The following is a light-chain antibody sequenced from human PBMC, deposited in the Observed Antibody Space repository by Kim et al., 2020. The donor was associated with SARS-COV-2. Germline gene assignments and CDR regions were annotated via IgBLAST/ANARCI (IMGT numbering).Light chain of an antibody. CDR3: LLYYRAIWV. Sequence: PGGTVTLTCASGAGAVTSGYYSIWFQQKPGQVPRALIHNTNKKHSWTPARFSGSLLGGKAALTLSAVQPEDEADYYCLLYYRAIWVFGGGTKLTVL. V-gene: IGLV7-43*01. CDR1: AGAVTSGYY. J-gene: IGLJ3*02. CDR2: NTN.